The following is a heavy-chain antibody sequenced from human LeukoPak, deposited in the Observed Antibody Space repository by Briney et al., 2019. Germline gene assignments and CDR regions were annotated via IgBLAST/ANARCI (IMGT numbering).Heavy chain of an antibody. Sequence: GGSRRLSCAASGFTFSSYGMHWVRQAPGKGLEWLAFIQSDGRNQYYADSVKGQFTISRDNSKNTLFLQMNNLRAEDTAVYYCAKDALPLRLYYYDSLDYWGQGTLVTVSS. CDR2: IQSDGRNQ. CDR3: AKDALPLRLYYYDSLDY. CDR1: GFTFSSYG. V-gene: IGHV3-30*02. J-gene: IGHJ4*02. D-gene: IGHD3-22*01.